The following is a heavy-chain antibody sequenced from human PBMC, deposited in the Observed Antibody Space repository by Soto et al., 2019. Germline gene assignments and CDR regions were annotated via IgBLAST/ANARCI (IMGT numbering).Heavy chain of an antibody. CDR1: GSSLNRTNYY. J-gene: IGHJ4*02. V-gene: IGHV4-30-4*01. CDR2: IFHSGAS. Sequence: TLSLTCTVSGSSLNRTNYYWSWIRQAPGRGLEWIGYIFHSGASYDSPSLQRRVSMSLDMAKSQFSLQLSSVTAADTAVYYCATLNYDILTGYYVFDNWGQGALVTVSS. CDR3: ATLNYDILTGYYVFDN. D-gene: IGHD3-9*01.